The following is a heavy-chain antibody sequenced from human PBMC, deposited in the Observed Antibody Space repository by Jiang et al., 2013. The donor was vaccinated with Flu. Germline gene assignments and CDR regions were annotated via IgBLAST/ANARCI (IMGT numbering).Heavy chain of an antibody. J-gene: IGHJ5*02. CDR2: IYYSGST. Sequence: SGPGLVKPSETLSLTCTVSGGSIGSSSYYWGWIRQPPGKGLEWIGTIYYSGSTYYNPSLKSRLTMSADTSQNQFSLRLSSVTAADTAVYYCARPRYSYMDWFDPWGQGILVTVSS. D-gene: IGHD5-18*01. CDR1: GGSIGSSSYY. CDR3: ARPRYSYMDWFDP. V-gene: IGHV4-39*01.